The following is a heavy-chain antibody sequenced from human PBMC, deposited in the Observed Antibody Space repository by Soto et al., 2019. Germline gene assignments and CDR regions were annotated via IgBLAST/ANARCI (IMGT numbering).Heavy chain of an antibody. D-gene: IGHD3-3*01. CDR1: GYTFTSYG. CDR3: ARDPYDFWSGYQRKTNWFDP. V-gene: IGHV1-18*01. Sequence: QVQLVQSGAEVKKPGASVKVSCKASGYTFTSYGISWVRQAPGQGLEWMGWISAYNGNTNYAQKLQGRVTMTTDTATSAAYMELRSLRSDDTAVYYCARDPYDFWSGYQRKTNWFDPWGQGTLVTVSS. CDR2: ISAYNGNT. J-gene: IGHJ5*02.